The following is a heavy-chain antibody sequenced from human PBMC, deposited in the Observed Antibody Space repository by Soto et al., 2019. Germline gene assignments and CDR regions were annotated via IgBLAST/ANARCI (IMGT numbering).Heavy chain of an antibody. CDR3: ARVPCHA. Sequence: QVQLVQSGAEVKKPGSSVKVSCAASGGTFSRYAINWVRQDPGQGLEWMGGIIPIFGTANYAQKFQDRVTITADKSTSTAYMELSSLRSEDTAVYYCARVPCHAWGQGSLVTVSS. CDR2: IIPIFGTA. J-gene: IGHJ4*02. V-gene: IGHV1-69*06. CDR1: GGTFSRYA.